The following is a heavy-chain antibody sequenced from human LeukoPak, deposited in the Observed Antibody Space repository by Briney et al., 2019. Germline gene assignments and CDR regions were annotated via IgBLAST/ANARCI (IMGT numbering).Heavy chain of an antibody. J-gene: IGHJ4*02. Sequence: SETLSLTCTVSGGSISSYYWSWIRQPPGKGLEWIGYIYYTGTTNYNPSLKSRVTISGDTSKKQFSLKLNSVTTADTAVYYCVAERSCSGTSCYPIDYWSQGTLVTVSS. CDR1: GGSISSYY. CDR3: VAERSCSGTSCYPIDY. CDR2: IYYTGTT. D-gene: IGHD2-15*01. V-gene: IGHV4-59*01.